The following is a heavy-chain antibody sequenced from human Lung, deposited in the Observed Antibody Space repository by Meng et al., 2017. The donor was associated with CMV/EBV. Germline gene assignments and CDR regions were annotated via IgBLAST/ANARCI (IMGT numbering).Heavy chain of an antibody. Sequence: GESXKISXAASGFTFSLFEMNWVRQAPGKGLEWISYINDATNNKYYADSVKGRFTISRDNAQNSLYLQMSSLRADDTAVYFCARTPRGYSYGYSAYYFDYWGQGTLVTVSS. CDR3: ARTPRGYSYGYSAYYFDY. V-gene: IGHV3-48*03. D-gene: IGHD5-18*01. CDR1: GFTFSLFE. CDR2: INDATNNK. J-gene: IGHJ4*02.